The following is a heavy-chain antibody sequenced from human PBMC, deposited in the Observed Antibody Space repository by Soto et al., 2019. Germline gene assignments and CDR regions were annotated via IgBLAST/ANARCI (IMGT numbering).Heavy chain of an antibody. CDR3: ARRILDGKFYS. Sequence: ASVKVSCKASGYSFSDYSINWVRQAPGQGLEWMGWMNPKSGHTAHAQKIQGRVTLTRDTSINTVYMELSSLTSGHTAVYFCARRILDGKFYSWSKRTHVTV. V-gene: IGHV1-8*01. D-gene: IGHD1-1*01. CDR2: MNPKSGHT. J-gene: IGHJ5*01. CDR1: GYSFSDYS.